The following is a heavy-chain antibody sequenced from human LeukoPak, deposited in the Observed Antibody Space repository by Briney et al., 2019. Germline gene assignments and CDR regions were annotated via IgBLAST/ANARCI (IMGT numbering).Heavy chain of an antibody. Sequence: SVKVSCKASGGTFSSYAISWVRQAPGQGLEWMGRIIPILGIANYAQKFQGRVTITAGKTTSTAYMELSSLRSEDTAVYYCARDLTRQFDYWDQGTLVTVSS. CDR3: ARDLTRQFDY. V-gene: IGHV1-69*04. CDR2: IIPILGIA. J-gene: IGHJ4*02. D-gene: IGHD7-27*01. CDR1: GGTFSSYA.